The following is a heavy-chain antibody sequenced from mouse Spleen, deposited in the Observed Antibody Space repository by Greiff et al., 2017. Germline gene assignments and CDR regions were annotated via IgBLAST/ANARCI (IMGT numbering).Heavy chain of an antibody. CDR1: GYTFTDYE. V-gene: IGHV1-15*01. Sequence: QVQLKQSGAELVRPGASVTLSCKASGYTFTDYEMHWVKQTPVHGLEWIGAIDPETGGTAYNQKFKGKATLTADKSSSTAYMELRSLTSEDSAVYYCTRGGGAWFAYWGQGTLVTVSA. CDR3: TRGGGAWFAY. J-gene: IGHJ3*01. CDR2: IDPETGGT.